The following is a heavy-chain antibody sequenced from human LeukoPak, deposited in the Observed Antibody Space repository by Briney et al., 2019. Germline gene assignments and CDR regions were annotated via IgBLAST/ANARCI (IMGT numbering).Heavy chain of an antibody. CDR1: GFTFSRFI. V-gene: IGHV3-21*01. Sequence: PGGSLRLACEASGFTFSRFIMSWVRQAPGKGLEWVSSITSSSTYIYYADSVKGRFTISRDNAKNSLYLQMNNLRAEDTAVYYCARDHYYSDTSGYYGSYYWGQGTLVTVSS. D-gene: IGHD3-22*01. J-gene: IGHJ4*02. CDR2: ITSSSTYI. CDR3: ARDHYYSDTSGYYGSYY.